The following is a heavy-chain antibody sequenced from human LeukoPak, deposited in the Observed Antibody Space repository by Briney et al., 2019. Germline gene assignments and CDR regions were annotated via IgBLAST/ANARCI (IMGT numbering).Heavy chain of an antibody. D-gene: IGHD3-10*01. J-gene: IGHJ4*02. V-gene: IGHV3-48*02. CDR3: ARRLSGSYLDY. Sequence: SGGSLRLSCAASGFAFSTYGMNWVRQAPGKGLEWVSYITSRSTIYYADSVRGRFTLSRDNVKNSLYLEMSSLRDDDTAVYYCARRLSGSYLDYWGQGTLVTVSS. CDR2: ITSRSTI. CDR1: GFAFSTYG.